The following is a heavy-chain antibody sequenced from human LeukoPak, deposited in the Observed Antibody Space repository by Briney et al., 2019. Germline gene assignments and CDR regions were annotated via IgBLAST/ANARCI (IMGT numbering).Heavy chain of an antibody. J-gene: IGHJ5*02. V-gene: IGHV4-39*01. D-gene: IGHD4-17*01. CDR1: GGSISSSSYY. CDR2: IYYSGRT. CDR3: ARPGYGDYIRWFDP. Sequence: SETLSLTCTASGGSISSSSYYWGWIRQPPGEGLEWIGSIYYSGRTYYNPSLKSRVTISVDTSKNQFSLKLNSVTAADTAMYYCARPGYGDYIRWFDPWGQGTLVTVSS.